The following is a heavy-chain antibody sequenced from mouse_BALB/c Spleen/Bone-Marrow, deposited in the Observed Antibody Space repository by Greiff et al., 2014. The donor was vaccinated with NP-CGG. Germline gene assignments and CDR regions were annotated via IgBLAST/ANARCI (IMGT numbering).Heavy chain of an antibody. V-gene: IGHV1-69*01. J-gene: IGHJ4*01. Sequence: QVQLQQSGAEFVMPGASVKMSCKASGYTFTDKWMHWVKQRPGQGLEWIGAIDTSDSYINYNQKFKGKASLTVDASYSTAYMHLSSLTSDDSAVYYCARGGHYFSLDYWGQGTSVIVSS. D-gene: IGHD1-1*01. CDR2: IDTSDSYI. CDR1: GYTFTDKW. CDR3: ARGGHYFSLDY.